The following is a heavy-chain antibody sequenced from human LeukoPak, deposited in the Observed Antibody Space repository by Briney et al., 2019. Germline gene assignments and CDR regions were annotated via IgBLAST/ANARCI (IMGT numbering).Heavy chain of an antibody. CDR1: GFTVSSNY. CDR3: AKISVDERYYFDY. Sequence: GGSLRLSCAASGFTVSSNYMSWVRQAPGKGLEWVSVIYSGGSIHYADSVKGRFTISRDNSKNTLYLQMNSLRAEDTAVYYCAKISVDERYYFDYWGQGTLVTVSS. V-gene: IGHV3-53*05. D-gene: IGHD2-2*01. J-gene: IGHJ4*02. CDR2: IYSGGSI.